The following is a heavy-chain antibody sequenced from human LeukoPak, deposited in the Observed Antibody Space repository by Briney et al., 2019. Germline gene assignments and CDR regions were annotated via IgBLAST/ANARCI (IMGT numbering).Heavy chain of an antibody. J-gene: IGHJ4*02. CDR1: GLTFSSYA. D-gene: IGHD6-6*01. V-gene: IGHV3-23*01. CDR3: AKGLNYISSSFVNY. Sequence: GGSLRLSCAASGLTFSSYAMSWVRQAPGKGLEWVSAISGSGSSIYYADSVKGRFTISRDSSKNTLYLQMNSLRAEDTAVYYCAKGLNYISSSFVNYWGQGTLVTVSS. CDR2: ISGSGSSI.